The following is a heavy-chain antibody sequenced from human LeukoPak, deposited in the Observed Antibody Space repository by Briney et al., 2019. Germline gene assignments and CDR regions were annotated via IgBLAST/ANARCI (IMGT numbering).Heavy chain of an antibody. CDR1: GGTFSSYA. V-gene: IGHV1-69*05. D-gene: IGHD6-19*01. CDR2: IIPIFGTA. CDR3: AREGSGWSGPYWYFDL. J-gene: IGHJ2*01. Sequence: VASVKVSCKASGGTFSSYAISWVRQAPGQGLEWMGGIIPIFGTANYAQKFQGRVTITTNESTSTACMELSSLRSEDTAVYYCAREGSGWSGPYWYFDLWGRGTLVTVSS.